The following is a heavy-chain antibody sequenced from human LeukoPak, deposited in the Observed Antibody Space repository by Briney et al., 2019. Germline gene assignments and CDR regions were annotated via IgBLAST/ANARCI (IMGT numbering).Heavy chain of an antibody. CDR2: ISGNNGNT. J-gene: IGHJ4*02. V-gene: IGHV1-18*01. CDR1: GYTFTSYG. CDR3: ARVRVNYVWGNYPVDY. D-gene: IGHD3-16*02. Sequence: GASVTVSCKASGYTFTSYGISWVRQAPGQGLEWMGWISGNNGNTNYAQKLQGRVTMTTDTSTSTAYVELRSLRSDDTALYYCARVRVNYVWGNYPVDYWGQGTLVTVSS.